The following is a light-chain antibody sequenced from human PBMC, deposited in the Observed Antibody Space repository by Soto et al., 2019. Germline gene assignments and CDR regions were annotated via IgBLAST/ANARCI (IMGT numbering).Light chain of an antibody. Sequence: QSALTQPASVSGSPGQSITISCTGTSSDVGGYNYVSWYQQHPGKAPKLMIYDVSNRPSGVSNRFSGSQSGNTASLTISGLQAEDEADYYCSSYTSSSTLVVCGGGTKLTVL. CDR1: SSDVGGYNY. J-gene: IGLJ2*01. V-gene: IGLV2-14*01. CDR2: DVS. CDR3: SSYTSSSTLVV.